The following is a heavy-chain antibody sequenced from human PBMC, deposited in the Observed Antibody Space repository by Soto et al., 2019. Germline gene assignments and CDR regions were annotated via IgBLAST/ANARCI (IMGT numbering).Heavy chain of an antibody. CDR2: ISGSGGST. CDR1: GFTFSSYA. V-gene: IGHV3-23*01. CDR3: AKDFGLVVVPAAQRV. J-gene: IGHJ4*02. Sequence: EVQLLESGGGLVQPGGSLRLSCAASGFTFSSYAMSWVRQAPGEGLEWVSAISGSGGSTYYADSVKGRFTISRDNSKNTLYLQMNSLRAEDTAVYYCAKDFGLVVVPAAQRVWGQGTLVTVSS. D-gene: IGHD2-2*01.